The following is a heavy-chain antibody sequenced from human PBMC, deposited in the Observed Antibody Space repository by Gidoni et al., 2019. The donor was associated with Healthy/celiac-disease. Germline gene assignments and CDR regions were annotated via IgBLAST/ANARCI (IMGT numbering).Heavy chain of an antibody. V-gene: IGHV3-43*02. Sequence: EVQLVESGGGVVQPGGSLRLSCAASGFTFDAYAMHWVRQAPGKGLEWVSLISGDGGSTYYADSVKGRFTISRDNSKNSLYLQMNSLRTEDTALYYCAKDEGLGEMEGIFDYWGQGTLVTVSS. D-gene: IGHD3-10*01. CDR3: AKDEGLGEMEGIFDY. CDR2: ISGDGGST. J-gene: IGHJ4*02. CDR1: GFTFDAYA.